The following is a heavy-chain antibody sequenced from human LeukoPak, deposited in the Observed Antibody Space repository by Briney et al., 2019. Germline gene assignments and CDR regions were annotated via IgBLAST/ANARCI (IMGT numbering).Heavy chain of an antibody. D-gene: IGHD1-26*01. CDR3: ARFPVGATIWLDY. CDR1: GSFFSGYY. Sequence: PAAPLSLTCAVYGSFFSGYYRRWIRQPPRKGLEWVGDINHDGNTNYNPSLKSRVPISVDTSKNQFSLKLSSVTAADTAVYYCARFPVGATIWLDYWGQGTLVTVSS. J-gene: IGHJ4*02. V-gene: IGHV4-34*01. CDR2: INHDGNT.